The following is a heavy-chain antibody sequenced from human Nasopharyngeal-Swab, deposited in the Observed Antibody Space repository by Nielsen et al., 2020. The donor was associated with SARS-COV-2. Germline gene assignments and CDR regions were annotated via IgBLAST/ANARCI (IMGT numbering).Heavy chain of an antibody. CDR2: INAGNGNT. J-gene: IGHJ5*02. V-gene: IGHV1-3*01. CDR3: ARDTGDCSGGSCYPGRFDP. Sequence: WVRQAPGQRLEWMGWINAGNGNTKYSQKFRGRVTITRDTSASTAYMELSSLRSEDTAVYYCARDTGDCSGGSCYPGRFDPWGQGTLGTVSS. D-gene: IGHD2-15*01.